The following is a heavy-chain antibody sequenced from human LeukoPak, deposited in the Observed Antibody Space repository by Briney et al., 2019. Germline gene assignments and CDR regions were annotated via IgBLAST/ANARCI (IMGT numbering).Heavy chain of an antibody. Sequence: GGSLRLSCAASGFTFSSYSMNWVRHAPGKGLEWVSYISSSSSTIYYADSVKGRFTISRDNAKNSLYLQMNSLRDEDTAVYYCARAPPTCGGDCYSAFDYWGQGTLVTVSS. CDR2: ISSSSSTI. V-gene: IGHV3-48*02. D-gene: IGHD2-21*02. CDR3: ARAPPTCGGDCYSAFDY. J-gene: IGHJ4*02. CDR1: GFTFSSYS.